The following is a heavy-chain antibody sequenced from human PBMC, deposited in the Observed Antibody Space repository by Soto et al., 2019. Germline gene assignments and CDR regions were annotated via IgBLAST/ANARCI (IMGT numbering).Heavy chain of an antibody. CDR2: ISYDGSNK. CDR3: ARRQDFGGPHYYYGMDV. CDR1: GFSINNYA. Sequence: QVQLVESGGGVVQPGRSLRLSCIASGFSINNYALHWVRRAPGRGLEWVAVISYDGSNKYYADSVVGRFTISRDNSKNTLYVQMNSLRVEDTAVYHSARRQDFGGPHYYYGMDVWGQGTAVTVSS. J-gene: IGHJ6*02. V-gene: IGHV3-30-3*01. D-gene: IGHD3-3*01.